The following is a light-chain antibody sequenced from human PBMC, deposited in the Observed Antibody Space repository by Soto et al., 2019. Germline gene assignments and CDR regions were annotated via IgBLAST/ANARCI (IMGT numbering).Light chain of an antibody. CDR1: RSDVGGYRH. J-gene: IGLJ1*01. V-gene: IGLV2-8*01. CDR3: SSSAGSNNLYV. Sequence: TQPPSASGSPGPSFTIPCTGTRSDVGGYRHVSWYQQHPGKAPKLMIYEVNKRPSGVPDRFSGSKYGNTASLTVSGLQAEDEADYYCSSSAGSNNLYVFGTGTKVTVL. CDR2: EVN.